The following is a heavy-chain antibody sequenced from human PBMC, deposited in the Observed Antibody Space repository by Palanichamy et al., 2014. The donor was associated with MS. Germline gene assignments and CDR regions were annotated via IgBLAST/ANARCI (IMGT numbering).Heavy chain of an antibody. CDR1: GGTFSSYA. J-gene: IGHJ6*02. CDR2: IIPMFETT. D-gene: IGHD2-8*01. V-gene: IGHV1-69*01. CDR3: ARSGGHCTNGVCPYYYYYYAMDV. Sequence: QVQLVQSGAEVRKPGSSVKVSCKASGGTFSSYALSWVRQAPGQGLEWMGGIIPMFETTNYAQTFQGRVTITADEATSSAYMELSALRSEDTAVYYCARSGGHCTNGVCPYYYYYYAMDVWGQGTTVTVSS.